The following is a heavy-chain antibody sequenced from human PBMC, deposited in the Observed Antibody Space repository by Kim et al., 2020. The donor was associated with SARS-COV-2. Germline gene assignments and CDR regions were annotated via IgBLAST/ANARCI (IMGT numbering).Heavy chain of an antibody. CDR2: ISSSSSYT. Sequence: GGSLRLSCAASGFTFSDYYMSWIRQAPGKGLEWVSYISSSSSYTNYADSVKGRFTISRDNAKNSLYLQMNSLRAEDTAVYYCARLSRRYSGYDWPNYFDYWGQGTLVTVSS. CDR3: ARLSRRYSGYDWPNYFDY. CDR1: GFTFSDYY. V-gene: IGHV3-11*03. J-gene: IGHJ4*02. D-gene: IGHD5-12*01.